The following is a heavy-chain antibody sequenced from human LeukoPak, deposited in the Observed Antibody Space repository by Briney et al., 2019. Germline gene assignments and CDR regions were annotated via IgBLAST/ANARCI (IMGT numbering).Heavy chain of an antibody. J-gene: IGHJ4*02. CDR2: ISGSGGHT. CDR3: ARQLAGRDY. Sequence: GGSLRLSCAASGFTFSSHAMSWVRQAPGKGLAWVSAISGSGGHTSYAGSVKGRFTISRDNSKNTLYLQMNSLRAEDTAVYYCARQLAGRDYWGQGTLVTVSS. V-gene: IGHV3-23*01. CDR1: GFTFSSHA. D-gene: IGHD6-19*01.